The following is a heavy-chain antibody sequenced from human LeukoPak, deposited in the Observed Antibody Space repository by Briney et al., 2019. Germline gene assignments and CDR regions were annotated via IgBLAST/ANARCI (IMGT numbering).Heavy chain of an antibody. Sequence: SGTLSLTYAVSGGSISSSNWWSWVRQPPGKGLEWIGEIYHSGSINYNPSLKSRVTISIDKSKNQFSLKLTSVTAADTAVYYCAREYSYGYHYFDYWGQGTLVTVSS. CDR3: AREYSYGYHYFDY. V-gene: IGHV4-4*02. CDR2: IYHSGSI. J-gene: IGHJ4*02. D-gene: IGHD5-18*01. CDR1: GGSISSSNW.